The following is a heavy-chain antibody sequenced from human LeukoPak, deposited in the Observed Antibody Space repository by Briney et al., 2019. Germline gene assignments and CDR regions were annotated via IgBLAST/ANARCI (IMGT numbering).Heavy chain of an antibody. J-gene: IGHJ4*02. D-gene: IGHD3-10*01. Sequence: GGSLRLSCAASGFTFSSYGMHWVRQAPGKGLEWVSVISYDGSNKYHADSVKGRFTISRDNSKNTLYLQMNSLRAEDTAIYYCATDYYVSGSYYRLFYWGQGTLVTVSS. CDR1: GFTFSSYG. CDR3: ATDYYVSGSYYRLFY. CDR2: ISYDGSNK. V-gene: IGHV3-30*03.